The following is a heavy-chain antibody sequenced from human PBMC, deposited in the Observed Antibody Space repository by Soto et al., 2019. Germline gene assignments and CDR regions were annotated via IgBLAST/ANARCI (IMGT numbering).Heavy chain of an antibody. V-gene: IGHV1-18*01. Sequence: GASVKVSCKASGYTFTSYGISWVRQAPGQGLEWMGWISAYNGNTNYAQKLQGRVTMTTDTSTSTAYMELRSLRSDDTAVYYCARGSLGYCSGGSCYGHYYYGMDVWGQGTTVTVSS. CDR2: ISAYNGNT. J-gene: IGHJ6*02. D-gene: IGHD2-15*01. CDR3: ARGSLGYCSGGSCYGHYYYGMDV. CDR1: GYTFTSYG.